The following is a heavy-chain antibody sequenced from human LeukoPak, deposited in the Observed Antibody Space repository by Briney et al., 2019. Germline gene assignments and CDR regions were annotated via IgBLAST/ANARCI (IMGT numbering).Heavy chain of an antibody. CDR3: ARDGVLRYFDYYYYYMDV. Sequence: GGSLRLSCAASGFTFGSYSMNWVRQAPGKGLEWVSSISSSSSYIYYADSVKGRFTISRDNAKNSLFLQMNSLRAEDTAVYYCARDGVLRYFDYYYYYMDVWGKGTTVTISS. CDR1: GFTFGSYS. D-gene: IGHD3-9*01. V-gene: IGHV3-21*04. J-gene: IGHJ6*03. CDR2: ISSSSSYI.